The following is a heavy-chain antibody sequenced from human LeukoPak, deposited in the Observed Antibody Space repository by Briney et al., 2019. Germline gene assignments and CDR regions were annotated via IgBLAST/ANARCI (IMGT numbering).Heavy chain of an antibody. D-gene: IGHD3-16*02. CDR2: ISYDGSNK. CDR3: ARDRVTFGGVIVIDLLDAFDI. CDR1: GFTFSSYA. V-gene: IGHV3-30-3*01. Sequence: GGSLRLSCAASGFTFSSYAMHWVRRAPGKGLVGVAVISYDGSNKYYADSVKGRYTISRDNSKNTLYLQMNSLRAEDTAVYYCARDRVTFGGVIVIDLLDAFDIWGQGTMVTVSS. J-gene: IGHJ3*02.